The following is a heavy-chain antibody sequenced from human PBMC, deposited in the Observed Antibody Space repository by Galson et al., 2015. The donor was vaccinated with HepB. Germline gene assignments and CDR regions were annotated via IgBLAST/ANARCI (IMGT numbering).Heavy chain of an antibody. Sequence: SLRLSCAASGFTFSSYSTNWVRQAPGKGLEWVSYISSSSSTIYYADSVKGRFTISRDNAKNSLYLQMNSLRDEDTAVYYCARERLVVPAATSYYFDYWGQGTLVTVSS. D-gene: IGHD2-2*01. V-gene: IGHV3-48*02. CDR2: ISSSSSTI. J-gene: IGHJ4*02. CDR3: ARERLVVPAATSYYFDY. CDR1: GFTFSSYS.